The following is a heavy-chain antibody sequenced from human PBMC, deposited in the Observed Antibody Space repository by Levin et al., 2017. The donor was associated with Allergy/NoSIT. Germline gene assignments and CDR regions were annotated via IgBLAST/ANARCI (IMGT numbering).Heavy chain of an antibody. Sequence: SQTLSFTCTVSGGSISSGDYYWSWIRQPPGKGLEWIGYIYYSGSTYYNPSLKSRVTISVDTSKNQFSLKLSSVTAADTAVYYCARTYYDILTGYSSGDGMDVWGQGTTVTVSS. J-gene: IGHJ6*02. CDR1: GGSISSGDYY. CDR3: ARTYYDILTGYSSGDGMDV. V-gene: IGHV4-30-4*01. CDR2: IYYSGST. D-gene: IGHD3-9*01.